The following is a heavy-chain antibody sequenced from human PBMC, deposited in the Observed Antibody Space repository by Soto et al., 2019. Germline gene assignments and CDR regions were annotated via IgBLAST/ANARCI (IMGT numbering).Heavy chain of an antibody. CDR3: ASETPVERCSSTSRNQGDY. V-gene: IGHV4-39*01. CDR1: GGSISSSSYY. D-gene: IGHD2-2*01. J-gene: IGHJ4*02. Sequence: SETLSLTCTVSGGSISSSSYYWGWIRQPPGKGLEWIGSIYYSGSTYYNPSLKSRVTISVDTSKNQFSLKLSSVTAADTAVYYCASETPVERCSSTSRNQGDYWGQGTLVTVSS. CDR2: IYYSGST.